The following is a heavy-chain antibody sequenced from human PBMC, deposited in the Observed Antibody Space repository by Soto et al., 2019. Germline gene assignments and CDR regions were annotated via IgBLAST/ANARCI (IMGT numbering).Heavy chain of an antibody. CDR3: ANGRATYGLLTHDY. CDR2: LTGSSSNI. D-gene: IGHD3-10*01. CDR1: GFSFRNYA. J-gene: IGHJ4*02. V-gene: IGHV3-23*01. Sequence: EVQLLESGGGLVQPGGSLRLSCAASGFSFRNYAMSWVRQAPGKGLEWISTLTGSSSNIYYADSVKGRFAISRDNSRNTLYLQMNSLTAEDTAVYYCANGRATYGLLTHDYWGQGTLFTVSS.